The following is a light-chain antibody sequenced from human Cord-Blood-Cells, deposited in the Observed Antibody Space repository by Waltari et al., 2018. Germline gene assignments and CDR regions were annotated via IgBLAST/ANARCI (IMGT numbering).Light chain of an antibody. CDR1: QSISRD. V-gene: IGKV1-39*01. Sequence: DIQMTQSPSSLSASVGDRVTITCRASQSISRDLNWYQQKPGKAPKLLIYAASSLQSGVPSRFSGSGSGTDFTLTISSLQPEDFATYYCQQSYSTPYTFGQGTKLGIK. J-gene: IGKJ2*01. CDR2: AAS. CDR3: QQSYSTPYT.